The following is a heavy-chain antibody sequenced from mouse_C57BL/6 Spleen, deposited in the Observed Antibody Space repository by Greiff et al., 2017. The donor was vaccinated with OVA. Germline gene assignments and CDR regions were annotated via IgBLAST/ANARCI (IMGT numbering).Heavy chain of an antibody. CDR1: GFSLTGYG. Sequence: QVQLKESGPGLVQPSQSLSITCTVSGFSLTGYGVHWVRQPPGKGLEWLGVIWSGGGTDYKAAFISRLSISKDNSKSQVFSKMNSLQADYTAIYYCATSTGTNYFDYWGQGTTLTVSS. V-gene: IGHV2-4*01. CDR2: IWSGGGT. CDR3: ATSTGTNYFDY. D-gene: IGHD4-1*02. J-gene: IGHJ2*01.